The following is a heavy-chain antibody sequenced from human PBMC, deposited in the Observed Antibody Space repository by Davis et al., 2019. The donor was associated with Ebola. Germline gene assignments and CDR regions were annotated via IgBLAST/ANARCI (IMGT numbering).Heavy chain of an antibody. J-gene: IGHJ4*02. D-gene: IGHD2-15*01. V-gene: IGHV4-34*01. CDR3: ARGGGCSGGSCYFDY. CDR1: GGSFSGYY. CDR2: INHSGST. Sequence: MPSETLSLTCAVYGGSFSGYYWSWIRQPPGKGLEWIGGINHSGSTNYNPSLKSRVTISVDTSKNQFSLKLSSVTAADTAVYYCARGGGCSGGSCYFDYWGQGTLVTVSS.